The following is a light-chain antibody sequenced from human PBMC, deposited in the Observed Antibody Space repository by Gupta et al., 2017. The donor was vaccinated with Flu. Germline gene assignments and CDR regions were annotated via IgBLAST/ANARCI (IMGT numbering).Light chain of an antibody. CDR1: SSHIGNNF. J-gene: IGLJ3*02. CDR2: DDV. V-gene: IGLV1-51*01. Sequence: SSSHIGNNFVSWYQQLPRTAPTLLFYDDVKRPSGIPDRFSGSKSGTSATLGISGLQTGDEADYYCGTWDSSLSAGVFGGGTKLTVL. CDR3: GTWDSSLSAGV.